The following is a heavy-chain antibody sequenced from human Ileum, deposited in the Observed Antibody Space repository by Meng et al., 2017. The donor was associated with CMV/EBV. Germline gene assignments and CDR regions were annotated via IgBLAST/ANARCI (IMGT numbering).Heavy chain of an antibody. CDR3: ASGIRLTGS. CDR2: INSDGSST. Sequence: GESLKISCAASGFTFSSYWMHWVRQAPGKGLVWVSRINSDGSSTSYADSVKGRFTISRDNTKNTLYLQMDSLRDEDTALYFCASGIRLTGSWGQGTLVTVS. V-gene: IGHV3-74*01. J-gene: IGHJ1*01. D-gene: IGHD1-14*01. CDR1: GFTFSSYW.